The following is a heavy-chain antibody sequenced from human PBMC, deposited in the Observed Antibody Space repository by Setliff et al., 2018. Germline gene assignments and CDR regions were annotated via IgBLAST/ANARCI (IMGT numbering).Heavy chain of an antibody. CDR3: ARDEGSSYFYGMDV. Sequence: TLSLTCTVSGGSISSGSYYWSWIRQPAGKGLEWIGRIYTSGSTNYNPSLKSRVTISVDTSKNQFSLKLSSVTAADTAVYYCARDEGSSYFYGMDVWGQGTTVTVSS. J-gene: IGHJ6*02. V-gene: IGHV4-61*02. CDR2: IYTSGST. D-gene: IGHD6-13*01. CDR1: GGSISSGSYY.